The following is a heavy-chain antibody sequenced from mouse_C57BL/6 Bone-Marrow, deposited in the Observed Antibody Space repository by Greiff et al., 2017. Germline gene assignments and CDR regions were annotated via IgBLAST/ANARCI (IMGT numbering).Heavy chain of an antibody. D-gene: IGHD1-1*01. CDR3: AKGSSSNYYAMDY. Sequence: EVQLVESGGGLVKPGGSLKLSCAASGFTFSDYGMHWVRQAPEKELEWVAYISSGSSTIYYADTVKGRFTISRDNAKNTLFLQMTSLRSEDTAMYYCAKGSSSNYYAMDYWGQGTSVTVSS. J-gene: IGHJ4*01. V-gene: IGHV5-17*01. CDR1: GFTFSDYG. CDR2: ISSGSSTI.